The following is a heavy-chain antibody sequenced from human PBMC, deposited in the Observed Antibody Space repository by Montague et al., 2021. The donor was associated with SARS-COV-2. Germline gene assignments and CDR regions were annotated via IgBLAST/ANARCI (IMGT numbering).Heavy chain of an antibody. D-gene: IGHD3-16*01. CDR2: IGTAGDT. V-gene: IGHV3-13*04. J-gene: IGHJ6*02. CDR3: ARAPVWGVYGMDV. Sequence: SLRLSCAASGFTFSSYDMHWVRQATGKGLEWVSAIGTAGDTYYPGSVKGRFTISRENAKNSLYLQMNSLGAGDTAVYYCARAPVWGVYGMDVWGQGTTVTVSS. CDR1: GFTFSSYD.